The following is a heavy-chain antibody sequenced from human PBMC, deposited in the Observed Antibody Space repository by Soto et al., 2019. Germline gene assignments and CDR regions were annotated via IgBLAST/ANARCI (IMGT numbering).Heavy chain of an antibody. CDR2: IYWHDDK. D-gene: IGHD3-10*01. CDR1: GFSLSTSGVG. Sequence: QITLKESGPPLVKPTQPLTLTCTFSGFSLSTSGVGVGWIRQPPGKALEWLALIYWHDDKRYSTPLKSRLTTPKVTSKNHVVPTMTNMDPVDTAAYYCAHSHFGECDYWGQGTLVTVSS. CDR3: AHSHFGECDY. V-gene: IGHV2-5*01. J-gene: IGHJ4*02.